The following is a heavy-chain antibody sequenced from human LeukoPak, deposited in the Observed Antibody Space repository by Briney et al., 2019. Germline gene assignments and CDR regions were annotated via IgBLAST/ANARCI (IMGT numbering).Heavy chain of an antibody. D-gene: IGHD2-2*01. V-gene: IGHV4-31*03. CDR2: IYYSGST. Sequence: SETLSLTCTVSGGSISSGGYYWSWIRQHPGKGLEWIGYIYYSGSTYYNPSLKSRVTISVDTSKNQFSLKLSSVTAADTAVYYCARVRYCSSTSCYAQPHMKIDAFDIWGQGTMVTVSS. J-gene: IGHJ3*02. CDR3: ARVRYCSSTSCYAQPHMKIDAFDI. CDR1: GGSISSGGYY.